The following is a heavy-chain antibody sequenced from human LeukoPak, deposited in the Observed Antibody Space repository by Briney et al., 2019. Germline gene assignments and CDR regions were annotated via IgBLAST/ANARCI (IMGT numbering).Heavy chain of an antibody. Sequence: GGSLRLSCAASGFTFDDYGMSWVRQAPGKGLEWVSAISGSGGSTYYADSVKGRFTISRDNSKNTLYLQMNSLRAEDTAVYYCAKDSVSSSFDYWGQGTLVTVSS. J-gene: IGHJ4*02. CDR1: GFTFDDYG. CDR2: ISGSGGST. D-gene: IGHD6-13*01. V-gene: IGHV3-23*01. CDR3: AKDSVSSSFDY.